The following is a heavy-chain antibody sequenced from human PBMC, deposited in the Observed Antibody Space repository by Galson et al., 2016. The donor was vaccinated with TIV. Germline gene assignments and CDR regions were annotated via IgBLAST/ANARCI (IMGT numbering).Heavy chain of an antibody. D-gene: IGHD5/OR15-5a*01. CDR2: IHPADSDT. V-gene: IGHV5-51*01. J-gene: IGHJ3*01. CDR3: ARRKEMSTNGLDAVDL. Sequence: QSGAEVKKPGEPLKISCEGSGYSFSSYWIGWVRHKPGEGLEWIGIIHPADSDTRYSPSFRGQVPMSADKAINGAYLQWRTLKASDSAMYYCARRKEMSTNGLDAVDLWGPGKMVIVSS. CDR1: GYSFSSYW.